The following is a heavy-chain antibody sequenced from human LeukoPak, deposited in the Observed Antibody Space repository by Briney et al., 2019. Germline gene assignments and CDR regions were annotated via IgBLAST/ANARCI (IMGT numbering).Heavy chain of an antibody. CDR3: ARHFYDTNPSDY. D-gene: IGHD3-22*01. V-gene: IGHV5-10-1*01. Sequence: GESLKISSKGSGYGFTTFWIRWGRQMPGKGGEWMGMIDPSDCNTNYSPSFKGDVTISADRSISTAFLQWSSLKASDSAMYYCARHFYDTNPSDYWGQGTLVTVAS. CDR2: IDPSDCNT. J-gene: IGHJ4*02. CDR1: GYGFTTFW.